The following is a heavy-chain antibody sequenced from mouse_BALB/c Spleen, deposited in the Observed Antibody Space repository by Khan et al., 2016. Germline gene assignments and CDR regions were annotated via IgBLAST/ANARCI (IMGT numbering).Heavy chain of an antibody. CDR2: IRYSGST. CDR1: GYSITSDYA. J-gene: IGHJ1*01. Sequence: EVQLVESGPGLVKPSQSLSLTCTVTGYSITSDYAWNWIRQFPGNKLEWMGYIRYSGSTTYNPSLKRRISITRDTSKNQFFLQLYSVTTEDTATYDCTRSPTATRYFDVWGAGTTVTVSS. D-gene: IGHD1-2*01. CDR3: TRSPTATRYFDV. V-gene: IGHV3-2*02.